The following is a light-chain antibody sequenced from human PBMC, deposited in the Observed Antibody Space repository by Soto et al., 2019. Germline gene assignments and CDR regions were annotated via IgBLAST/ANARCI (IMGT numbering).Light chain of an antibody. J-gene: IGLJ3*02. CDR3: SAWDGSLSGGV. V-gene: IGLV1-47*01. Sequence: QPVLTQPPSASGTPGQRVTISCSGSSSNIGSNYVYWYQQLPGTAPKLLIYRNNQRPSGVPDRFSGSKSGTSASLAISGLRSEDEAEYYCSAWDGSLSGGVFGGGTKLTVL. CDR1: SSNIGSNY. CDR2: RNN.